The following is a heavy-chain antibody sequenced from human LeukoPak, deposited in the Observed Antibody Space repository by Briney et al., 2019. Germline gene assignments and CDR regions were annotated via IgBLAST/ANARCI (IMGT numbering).Heavy chain of an antibody. D-gene: IGHD1-26*01. Sequence: SETLSLTCAVYGGSFSGYYWSWIRQPPGKGREWIGEINHSGSTNYNPSLKSRVTISVDTSKNQFSLKLSSVTAADTAVYYCARVGATESDYWGQGTLVTVSS. CDR2: INHSGST. CDR3: ARVGATESDY. V-gene: IGHV4-34*01. J-gene: IGHJ4*02. CDR1: GGSFSGYY.